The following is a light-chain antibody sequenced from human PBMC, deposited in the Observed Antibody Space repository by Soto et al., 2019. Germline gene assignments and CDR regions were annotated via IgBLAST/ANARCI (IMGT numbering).Light chain of an antibody. CDR2: GNS. J-gene: IGLJ1*01. V-gene: IGLV1-40*01. Sequence: QSVLTQPPSVSGAPGQRVTISCTGSSSNIGAGYDVHWYQHLPGTAPKLLIYGNSNRPSGVPDRFSGSKSGTSASLAITGLQAADEADYYCQSYASSLSGSYVFGTGTKVTVL. CDR1: SSNIGAGYD. CDR3: QSYASSLSGSYV.